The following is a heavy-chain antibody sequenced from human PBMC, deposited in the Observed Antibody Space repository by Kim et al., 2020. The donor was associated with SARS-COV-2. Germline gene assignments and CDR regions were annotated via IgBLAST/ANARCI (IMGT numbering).Heavy chain of an antibody. CDR2: ISGDGEST. Sequence: GGSLRLSCSASGFSFGGYAMHWLRQTPGKGLQYVSGISGDGESTYFDDSVKGRVSLSKDNSKFTIDLHIRNVRVEDTATYFCVKGSCGTPACGRGFDWF. V-gene: IGHV3-64D*06. J-gene: IGHJ5*01. CDR1: GFSFGGYA. D-gene: IGHD3-10*01. CDR3: VKGSCGTPACGRGFDWF.